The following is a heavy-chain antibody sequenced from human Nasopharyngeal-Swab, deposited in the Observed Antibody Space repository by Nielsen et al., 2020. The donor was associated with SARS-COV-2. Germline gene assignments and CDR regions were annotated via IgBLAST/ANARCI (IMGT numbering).Heavy chain of an antibody. CDR3: ARGSGAGRYASDY. CDR1: GFTVSSYY. J-gene: IGHJ4*02. V-gene: IGHV3-53*04. Sequence: GESLKISCAASGFTVSSYYMSWVRQAPGKGLEWVSVIYSGGSTYYADSVKGRFTISRHNSKNTLYLQLNSLTAEDTAVYYCARGSGAGRYASDYWGQGTLVTVSS. CDR2: IYSGGST. D-gene: IGHD3-16*01.